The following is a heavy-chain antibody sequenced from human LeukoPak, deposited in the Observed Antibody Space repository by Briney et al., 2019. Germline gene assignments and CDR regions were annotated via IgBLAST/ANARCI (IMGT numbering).Heavy chain of an antibody. CDR3: ARDRRYSSGWYGASDI. Sequence: GSLRLSCAASGFSFSSYWMTWVRQAPGKGLEWVANMKEDGSEKNYVDSVKGRFTISRDNAKNSLYLQMNSLRAEDTAVYYCARDRRYSSGWYGASDIWGQGTMVTVSS. J-gene: IGHJ3*02. V-gene: IGHV3-7*01. D-gene: IGHD6-19*01. CDR1: GFSFSSYW. CDR2: MKEDGSEK.